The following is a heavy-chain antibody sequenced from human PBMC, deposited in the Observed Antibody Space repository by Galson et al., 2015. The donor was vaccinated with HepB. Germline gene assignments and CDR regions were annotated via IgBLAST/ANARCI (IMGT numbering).Heavy chain of an antibody. V-gene: IGHV3-30-3*01. Sequence: SLRLSCAASGFTFSGYAMHWVRQAPGKGLEWVAVISYDGSNKYYADSVKGRFTISRDNSKNTLYLQMNSLRAEDTAVYYCARDPLPGIAVGGAFDIWGQGTMVTVSS. D-gene: IGHD6-19*01. J-gene: IGHJ3*02. CDR3: ARDPLPGIAVGGAFDI. CDR1: GFTFSGYA. CDR2: ISYDGSNK.